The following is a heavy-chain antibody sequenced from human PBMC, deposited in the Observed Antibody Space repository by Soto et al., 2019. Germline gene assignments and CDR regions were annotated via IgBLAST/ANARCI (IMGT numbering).Heavy chain of an antibody. Sequence: EVQLVESGGGLVQPGGSLRLSCAASGFTFSSYEMNWVRQAPGKGLEWVSYISSSGSTIYYADSVKGRFTISRDNAKNSLYLQMNSLRAEDTAVYYCARRGAYCGGDCYSIFGYYYYGMDVWGQGTTVTVSS. J-gene: IGHJ6*02. CDR2: ISSSGSTI. V-gene: IGHV3-48*03. CDR1: GFTFSSYE. D-gene: IGHD2-21*02. CDR3: ARRGAYCGGDCYSIFGYYYYGMDV.